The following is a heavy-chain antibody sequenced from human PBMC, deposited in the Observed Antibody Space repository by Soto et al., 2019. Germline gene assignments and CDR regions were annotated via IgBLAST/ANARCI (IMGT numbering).Heavy chain of an antibody. J-gene: IGHJ4*02. V-gene: IGHV3-23*01. CDR1: KFTFSTYA. Sequence: EVQLLESGGGLVQRGGSLRLSCAASKFTFSTYAMTWVRQAPGKGLEWVSDLSGSGDNTYYADSVKGRFTISRDNSKSTLYLQMNSLRAEDTAVYYCAKDLVHCTGTRCARYFEKWGRGTLVTVSS. D-gene: IGHD2-8*02. CDR2: LSGSGDNT. CDR3: AKDLVHCTGTRCARYFEK.